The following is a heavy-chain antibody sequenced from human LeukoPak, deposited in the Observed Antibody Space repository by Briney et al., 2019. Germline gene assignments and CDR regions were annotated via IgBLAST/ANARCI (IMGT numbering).Heavy chain of an antibody. V-gene: IGHV1-2*02. CDR2: INPNSGGT. D-gene: IGHD2-15*01. J-gene: IGHJ3*02. Sequence: GASVKVSCKASGYTFTGYYMHWVRQAPGQGLKWMGWINPNSGGTNYAQKFQGRVTMTRDTSISTAHMELSRLRSDDTAVYYCARMVDWVAFDIWGQGTMVTVSS. CDR1: GYTFTGYY. CDR3: ARMVDWVAFDI.